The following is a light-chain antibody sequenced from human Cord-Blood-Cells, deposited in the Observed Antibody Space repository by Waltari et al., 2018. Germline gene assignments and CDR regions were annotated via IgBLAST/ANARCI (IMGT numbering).Light chain of an antibody. Sequence: QSALTQPASVSGSPGQSITISCTGTSIDVGGYNYVSLYQQHPSNAPKLMIYDVINPPSGVSNRFSGSKSGNTASLTISGLQAEDEADYYCSSYTSSSTLGVFGTGTKVTVL. V-gene: IGLV2-14*03. CDR2: DVI. CDR3: SSYTSSSTLGV. CDR1: SIDVGGYNY. J-gene: IGLJ1*01.